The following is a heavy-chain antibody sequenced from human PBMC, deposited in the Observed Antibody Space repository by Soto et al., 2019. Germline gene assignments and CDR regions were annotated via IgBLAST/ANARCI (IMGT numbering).Heavy chain of an antibody. CDR3: ATVRGNTNAFDV. V-gene: IGHV3-15*01. D-gene: IGHD3-10*01. Sequence: PGGSLRLSCAASGFTFTNVWMSWVRQAPGKGLEWVGRIKSKTDGGTTDYAAPVKGRFTISRDDSGTTLFLQMNSLKTEDTAVYYCATVRGNTNAFDVWGQGTMVTVSS. CDR2: IKSKTDGGTT. CDR1: GFTFTNVW. J-gene: IGHJ3*01.